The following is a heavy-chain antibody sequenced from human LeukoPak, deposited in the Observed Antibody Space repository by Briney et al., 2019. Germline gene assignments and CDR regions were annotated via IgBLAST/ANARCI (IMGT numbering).Heavy chain of an antibody. J-gene: IGHJ6*03. CDR3: ARVNEYCSSTSCYRSDYYYYMDV. CDR1: GGSISSSSYY. V-gene: IGHV4-39*07. D-gene: IGHD2-2*02. Sequence: ASETLSLTCTVSGGSISSSSYYWGWIRQPPGKGLEWIGSIYYSGSTYYNPSLKSRVTISVDTSKNQFSLKLSSVTAADTAVYYCARVNEYCSSTSCYRSDYYYYMDVWGKGTTVTVSS. CDR2: IYYSGST.